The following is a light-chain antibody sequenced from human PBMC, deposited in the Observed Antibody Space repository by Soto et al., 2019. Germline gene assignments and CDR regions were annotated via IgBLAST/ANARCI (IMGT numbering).Light chain of an antibody. Sequence: SYELTQPPSVSVSPGQTARITCSGDALPKQYAYWYQQKPGQAPVLVIYKDSERPSGIPERFSGSSSGTTVTLPISGVQAEDEDDYYCQSADSSGPYGVFGGGTKVTVL. CDR3: QSADSSGPYGV. CDR1: ALPKQY. J-gene: IGLJ2*01. CDR2: KDS. V-gene: IGLV3-25*02.